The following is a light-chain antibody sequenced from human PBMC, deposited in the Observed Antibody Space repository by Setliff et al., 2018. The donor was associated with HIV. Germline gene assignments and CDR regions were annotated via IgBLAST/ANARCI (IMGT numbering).Light chain of an antibody. Sequence: QSALTQPASLSGSPGQSITISCTGTTSDIGGYNFVSWYQQHPGKAPKLLIYAVTKRPSGVSARFSASKSGNTASLTISGLQDEDEADYYCNSYTSSSTYVFGLGTKVTVL. CDR2: AVT. V-gene: IGLV2-14*03. CDR1: TSDIGGYNF. J-gene: IGLJ1*01. CDR3: NSYTSSSTYV.